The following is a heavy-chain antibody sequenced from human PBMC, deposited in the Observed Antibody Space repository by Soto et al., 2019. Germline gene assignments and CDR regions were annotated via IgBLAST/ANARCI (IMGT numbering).Heavy chain of an antibody. CDR2: IIPIFGTA. V-gene: IGHV1-69*01. J-gene: IGHJ6*02. CDR3: ARDIVVVPAAIDPKYYYYYGMDV. Sequence: QVQLVQSGAEVKKPGSSMKVSCKASGGTFSSYAISWVRQAPGQGLEWMGGIIPIFGTANYAQKFQGRVTITADESTSTAYMELSSLRSEDTAVYYCARDIVVVPAAIDPKYYYYYGMDVWGQGTTVTVSS. D-gene: IGHD2-2*02. CDR1: GGTFSSYA.